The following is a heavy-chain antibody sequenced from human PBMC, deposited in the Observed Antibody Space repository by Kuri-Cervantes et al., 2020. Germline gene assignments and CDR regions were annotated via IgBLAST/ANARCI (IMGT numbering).Heavy chain of an antibody. D-gene: IGHD3-10*01. J-gene: IGHJ4*02. V-gene: IGHV3-53*01. Sequence: GESLKISCAASGFTVSSNYMSWVRQAPGTGLEWVSVIYSGGSTYYADSVKGRFTISRDNSKNTLYLQMNSLRAEDTAVYYCARDLYGSGTETHWGQGTLVTVSS. CDR3: ARDLYGSGTETH. CDR2: IYSGGST. CDR1: GFTVSSNY.